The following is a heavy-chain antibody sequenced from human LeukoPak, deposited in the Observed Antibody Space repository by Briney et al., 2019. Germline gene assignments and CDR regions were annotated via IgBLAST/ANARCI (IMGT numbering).Heavy chain of an antibody. V-gene: IGHV1-46*01. CDR3: AREGSGPWGGFDP. CDR2: INPSGGST. CDR1: GYTFTSYY. J-gene: IGHJ5*02. D-gene: IGHD3-3*01. Sequence: GASVKVSCKASGYTFTSYYMHWVRQAPGQGLEWMGIINPSGGSTSYAQKFQGRVTMTGDMSTSTVYMELSSLRSEDTAVYYCAREGSGPWGGFDPWGQGTLVTVSS.